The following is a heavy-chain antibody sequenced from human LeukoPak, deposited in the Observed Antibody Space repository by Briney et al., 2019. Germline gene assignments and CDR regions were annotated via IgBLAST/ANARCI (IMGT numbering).Heavy chain of an antibody. CDR1: GYTFTGYY. Sequence: ASVKVSCKASGYTFTGYYVHWVRQAPGQGLEWMGWINPNSGVTKFAQKFQGGVTMTRDTSINTAYMELRNLKSDDTAVYYCARAEISVTTGDFDSWAQGTLVTVSS. D-gene: IGHD4-17*01. J-gene: IGHJ4*02. V-gene: IGHV1-2*02. CDR3: ARAEISVTTGDFDS. CDR2: INPNSGVT.